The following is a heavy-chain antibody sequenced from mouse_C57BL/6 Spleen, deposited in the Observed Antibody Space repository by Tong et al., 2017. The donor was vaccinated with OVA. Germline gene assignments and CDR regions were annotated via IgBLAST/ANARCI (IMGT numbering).Heavy chain of an antibody. CDR1: GFSLTSYG. CDR3: ARDRYDYAMDY. CDR2: IWAGGST. J-gene: IGHJ4*01. V-gene: IGHV2-9*02. Sequence: VQLKESGPGLVAPSQSLSITCTVSGFSLTSYGVHWVRQPPGKGLEWLGVIWAGGSTNYNSALMSRLSISKDNSKSQVFLKMNSRQTDDTAMYYCARDRYDYAMDYWGQGTSVTVSS. D-gene: IGHD2-14*01.